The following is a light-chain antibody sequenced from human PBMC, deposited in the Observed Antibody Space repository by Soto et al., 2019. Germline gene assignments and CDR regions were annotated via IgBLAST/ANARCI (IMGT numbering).Light chain of an antibody. J-gene: IGLJ1*01. V-gene: IGLV2-14*02. CDR1: SSDVGSYNL. CDR3: SSYTSSSTYV. CDR2: EGS. Sequence: QSALTQPASVSGSPGQSITISCTGTSSDVGSYNLVSWYQQHPGKAPKFMIYEGSKRPSGVSNRFSGSKSGNTASLTISGLQAEDEADYYCSSYTSSSTYVFGTGTKLTVL.